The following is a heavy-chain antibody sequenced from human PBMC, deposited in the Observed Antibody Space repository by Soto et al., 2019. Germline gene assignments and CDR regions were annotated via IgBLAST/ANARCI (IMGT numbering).Heavy chain of an antibody. V-gene: IGHV1-2*02. CDR3: AAETGADTFDY. J-gene: IGHJ4*02. CDR2: IKPRSGET. CDR1: GYNFNDYF. Sequence: QVHLVQSGDEVGEPGASVKVSCKASGYNFNDYFMHWVRQAPGQGLEWMGWIKPRSGETKYEQKFHGRVTLTSDMSISTAYMGVTLVTSDEPAVDFCAAETGADTFDYWGQGTLVIVST. D-gene: IGHD1-1*01.